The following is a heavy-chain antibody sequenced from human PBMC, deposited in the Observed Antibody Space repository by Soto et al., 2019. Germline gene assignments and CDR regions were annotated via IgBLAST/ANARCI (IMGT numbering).Heavy chain of an antibody. Sequence: QVQLVQSGAEVKKPGSSVKVSCKASGGTFSSYAISWVRQAPGQGLEWMGGIIPIFGTANYAQKFQGRVTITADESTSTAYMELSSLRSEDTAMYYCARKKRDSSGRQPLYYFDYWGQGTLVTVSS. D-gene: IGHD6-19*01. CDR1: GGTFSSYA. CDR3: ARKKRDSSGRQPLYYFDY. CDR2: IIPIFGTA. V-gene: IGHV1-69*01. J-gene: IGHJ4*02.